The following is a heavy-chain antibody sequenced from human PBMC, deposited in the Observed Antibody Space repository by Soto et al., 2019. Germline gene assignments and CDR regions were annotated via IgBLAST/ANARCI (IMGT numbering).Heavy chain of an antibody. Sequence: QVQLVQSGAEVKKPGSSVKVSCKASGGTFSSYAISWVRQAPGQGLEWMGGIIPIFGTANYAQKFQGRVTVTADESTRPAYMELSSMRSEDTAVYYCARDLDTAMVRGAFDIWGQGTMVTVSS. CDR2: IIPIFGTA. CDR1: GGTFSSYA. D-gene: IGHD5-18*01. V-gene: IGHV1-69*12. J-gene: IGHJ3*02. CDR3: ARDLDTAMVRGAFDI.